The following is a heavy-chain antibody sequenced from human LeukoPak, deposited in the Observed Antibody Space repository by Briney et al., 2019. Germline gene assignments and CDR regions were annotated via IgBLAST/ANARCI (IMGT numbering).Heavy chain of an antibody. CDR1: GGSFSGYY. V-gene: IGHV4-34*01. Sequence: SETLSLTCAVYGGSFSGYYWSWIRQPPGKGLEWIGEVNHSGSTNYNPSLKSRVTISVDTSKNQFSLKLSSVTAADTAVYYCARGGNYYYYYGMDVWGQGTTVTVSS. CDR2: VNHSGST. CDR3: ARGGNYYYYYGMDV. J-gene: IGHJ6*02.